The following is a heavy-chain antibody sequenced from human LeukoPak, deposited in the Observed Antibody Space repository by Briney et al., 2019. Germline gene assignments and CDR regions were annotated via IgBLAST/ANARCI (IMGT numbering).Heavy chain of an antibody. J-gene: IGHJ1*01. CDR1: GFTFSSYA. V-gene: IGHV3-30*09. Sequence: PGRSLRLSCAASGFTFSSYAMHWVRQAPGKGLEWVAVISYDGSNKYYADSVKGRFAISRDNSKNTLYLQMSSLRAEDTATYYCATIVVVPGATIKGYIQQWGQGTLVTVSS. CDR3: ATIVVVPGATIKGYIQQ. CDR2: ISYDGSNK. D-gene: IGHD2-2*01.